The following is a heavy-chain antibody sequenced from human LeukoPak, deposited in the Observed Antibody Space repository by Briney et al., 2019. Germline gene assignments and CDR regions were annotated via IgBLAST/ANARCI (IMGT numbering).Heavy chain of an antibody. V-gene: IGHV4-59*01. CDR2: IYYSGST. CDR3: ARADSSSSLFDY. J-gene: IGHJ4*02. Sequence: SETLSHTCTVSGGSISSYYWSWIRQPPGKGLEWIGYIYYSGSTNYNPSLKSRVTISVDTSKNQFSLKLSSVTAADTAVYYCARADSSSSLFDYWGQGTLVTVSS. CDR1: GGSISSYY. D-gene: IGHD6-6*01.